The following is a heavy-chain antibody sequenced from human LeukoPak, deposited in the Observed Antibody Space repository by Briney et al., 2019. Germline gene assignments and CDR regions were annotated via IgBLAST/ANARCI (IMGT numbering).Heavy chain of an antibody. V-gene: IGHV3-15*01. CDR1: GFTFSNAW. CDR3: TTGESMVGTTIHIRWAD. D-gene: IGHD1-26*01. J-gene: IGHJ4*02. CDR2: IKSKTAGGTI. Sequence: GGSLRLSCAASGFTFSNAWMTWVRQAPGKGLEWVGRIKSKTAGGTIDYAAPVKGRSTISRDDSKNTLYLQMNSLKTEDTAVYYCTTGESMVGTTIHIRWADWGQGTLVTVSS.